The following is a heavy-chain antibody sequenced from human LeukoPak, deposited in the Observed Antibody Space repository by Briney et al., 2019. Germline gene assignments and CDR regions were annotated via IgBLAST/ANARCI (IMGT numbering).Heavy chain of an antibody. V-gene: IGHV4-59*08. CDR1: GGSITSYH. Sequence: SETLSLTCTVSGGSITSYHWSWLRQPPGKGLEWIGYIYYSGRTSYNPSLKSRVTISVDTSKNQFSLKLTSVTAADTAIYYCASSILYESSFYFQQWGQGTLVTVSS. CDR3: ASSILYESSFYFQQ. D-gene: IGHD3-22*01. J-gene: IGHJ1*01. CDR2: IYYSGRT.